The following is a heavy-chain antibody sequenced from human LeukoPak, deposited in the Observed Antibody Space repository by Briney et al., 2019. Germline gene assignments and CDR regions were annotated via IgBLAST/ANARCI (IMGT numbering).Heavy chain of an antibody. J-gene: IGHJ4*02. D-gene: IGHD3-22*01. CDR1: GGSFSGYY. V-gene: IGHV4-59*01. Sequence: SETLSLTCAVYGGSFSGYYWSWIRQPPGKGLEWIGYIYYSGGTNYNPSLRSRVTISIDTSKDQFSLKLSSVTAADTAVYYCARVRNLYDSSGYYALDYWGQGTLVTVSS. CDR3: ARVRNLYDSSGYYALDY. CDR2: IYYSGGT.